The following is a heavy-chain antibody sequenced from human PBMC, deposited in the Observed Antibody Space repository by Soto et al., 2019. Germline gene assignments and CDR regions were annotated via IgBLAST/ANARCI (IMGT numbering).Heavy chain of an antibody. Sequence: GGSLRLSCAASGFTFSSYAMHWVRQAPGKGLEWVAVISYDGSNKYYADSVKGRFTISRDNSKNTLYLQMNSLRAEDTAVYYCARTVAPNAFGLRFLEWSNHAYYYYGMDVWGQGTTVTVSS. D-gene: IGHD3-3*01. V-gene: IGHV3-30-3*01. CDR3: ARTVAPNAFGLRFLEWSNHAYYYYGMDV. CDR2: ISYDGSNK. CDR1: GFTFSSYA. J-gene: IGHJ6*02.